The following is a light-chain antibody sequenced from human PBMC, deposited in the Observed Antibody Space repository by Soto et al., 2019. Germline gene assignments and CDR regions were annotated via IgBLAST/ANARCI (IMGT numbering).Light chain of an antibody. V-gene: IGKV1-5*01. CDR3: QQYQSYSRT. CDR2: DAS. Sequence: IQMTHSPSTLSASVGDRVTITFRASQSISSWLAWFQQKPGKAPKLLIYDASSLESGVPSRFSGSGYGTEFNLTISSLKTDDFATYYCQQYQSYSRTFGQGTKVDIK. CDR1: QSISSW. J-gene: IGKJ1*01.